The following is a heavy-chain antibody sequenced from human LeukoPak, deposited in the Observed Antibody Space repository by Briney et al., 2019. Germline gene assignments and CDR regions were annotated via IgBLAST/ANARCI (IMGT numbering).Heavy chain of an antibody. CDR1: GFSIKIYE. D-gene: IGHD5-12*01. Sequence: GGSLRLSGEASGFSIKIYEINWVRQAPGKALEWVSCISSRGTTMYYADSVKGRFTVSRDNAENSVYLQMNSVKAEDTAVYYCARENVNGYHSFDFWGQGTLVAVSS. J-gene: IGHJ4*02. CDR3: ARENVNGYHSFDF. CDR2: ISSRGTTM. V-gene: IGHV3-48*03.